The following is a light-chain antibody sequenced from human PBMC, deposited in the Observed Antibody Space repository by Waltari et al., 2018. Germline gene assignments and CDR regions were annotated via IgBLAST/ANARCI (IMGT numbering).Light chain of an antibody. CDR1: QSGSSN. J-gene: IGKJ1*01. CDR3: QQYNNWPRT. CDR2: GAS. Sequence: EIVMTQSPATLSVSPGERATLPCRASQSGSSNLAWYQQKPGQAPRLLIYGASTRATGIPARFSGSGSGTEFTLTISSMQSEDFAVYYCQQYNNWPRTFGQGTKVEIK. V-gene: IGKV3-15*01.